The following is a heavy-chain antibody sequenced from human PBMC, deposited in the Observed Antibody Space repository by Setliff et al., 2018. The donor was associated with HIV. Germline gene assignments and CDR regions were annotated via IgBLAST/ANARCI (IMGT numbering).Heavy chain of an antibody. V-gene: IGHV4-61*09. CDR2: IHTSGST. Sequence: PSETLSLTCTVSGDSISSGSYYWSWIRQPAGEGLEWIGQIHTSGSTNYNPSLKSRVTISVDTSKNQFSLKLSSVTAEDTALYYCARDYSRYTWNYFDYWGQGTLVTVSS. CDR1: GDSISSGSYY. J-gene: IGHJ4*02. CDR3: ARDYSRYTWNYFDY. D-gene: IGHD1-20*01.